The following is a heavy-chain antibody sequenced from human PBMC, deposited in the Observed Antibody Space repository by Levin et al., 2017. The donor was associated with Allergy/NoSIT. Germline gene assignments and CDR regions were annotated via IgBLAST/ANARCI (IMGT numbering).Heavy chain of an antibody. CDR3: AAPGEVGRSYYYGMDV. Sequence: KISCKASGFTFTSSAMQWVRQARGQRLEWIGWIVVGSGNTNYAQKFQERVTITRDMSTSTAYMELSSLRSEDTAVYYCAAPGEVGRSYYYGMDVWGQGTTVTVSS. J-gene: IGHJ6*02. CDR1: GFTFTSSA. CDR2: IVVGSGNT. D-gene: IGHD3-10*01. V-gene: IGHV1-58*02.